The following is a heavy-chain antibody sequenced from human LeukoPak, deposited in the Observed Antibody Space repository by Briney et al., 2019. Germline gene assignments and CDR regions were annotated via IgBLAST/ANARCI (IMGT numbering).Heavy chain of an antibody. D-gene: IGHD6-19*01. CDR2: ISGYNGYT. CDR3: ARWSGGSDWRYHYGMDV. Sequence: ASVKVSCKASGYTFSNYGISWVRQAPGQGLEWMGWISGYNGYTNYAQNLQGRVTVTTDTSTSTAYMELRSLRSGDTAAYYCARWSGGSDWRYHYGMDVWGQGTTVTVSS. J-gene: IGHJ6*02. V-gene: IGHV1-18*01. CDR1: GYTFSNYG.